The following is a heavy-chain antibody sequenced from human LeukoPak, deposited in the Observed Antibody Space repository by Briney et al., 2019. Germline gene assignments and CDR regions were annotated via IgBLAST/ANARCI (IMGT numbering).Heavy chain of an antibody. D-gene: IGHD2-15*01. J-gene: IGHJ4*02. CDR2: ISGSGGST. Sequence: PGGSLRLSCAASGFTFSSYAMSWVRQAPGQGLEWVSAISGSGGSTSYADSVKGRFTISRDNSKNTLYLQMNSLRAEDTAVYYCAKAWEGYCSGGSCYYDYWGQGTLVTVSS. CDR1: GFTFSSYA. V-gene: IGHV3-23*01. CDR3: AKAWEGYCSGGSCYYDY.